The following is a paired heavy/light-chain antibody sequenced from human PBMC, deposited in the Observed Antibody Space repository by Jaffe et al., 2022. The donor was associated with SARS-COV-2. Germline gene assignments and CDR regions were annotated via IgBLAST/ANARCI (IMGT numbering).Heavy chain of an antibody. D-gene: IGHD2-21*01. CDR1: GFTFGDYA. J-gene: IGHJ3*02. CDR3: TRDYMHIVEVNRAFDI. V-gene: IGHV3-49*05. CDR2: IRSRNYGGTI. Sequence: VQLVQSGGALVKPGRSLRLSCTASGFTFGDYALSWFRQSPGKGLEWVGYIRSRNYGGTIDYAASVRGRFTISRDDSRNIAYLQMNSLKTEDTAMYYCTRDYMHIVEVNRAFDIWGQGTMVIVS.
Light chain of an antibody. V-gene: IGKV4-1*01. Sequence: DIVMTQSPDALAVSLGERATINCRSSQSVLYSSNDRDYLAWYQQKPGQSPKLLIYWASIRDSGVPDRFSGSGSETDFTLTINSLQTEDVAVYYCQQYYTTPRTFGQGTKVEVK. J-gene: IGKJ1*01. CDR2: WAS. CDR1: QSVLYSSNDRDY. CDR3: QQYYTTPRT.